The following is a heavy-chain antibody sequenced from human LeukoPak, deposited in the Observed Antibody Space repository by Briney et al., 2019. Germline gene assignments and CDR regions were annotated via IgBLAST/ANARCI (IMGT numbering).Heavy chain of an antibody. Sequence: KISCKASGYSFTSYWIGWVRQMPGRGLEWMGVIYPGDSDTRYSPSFQGQVSISADKSISTAYLQWSSLKASDTAMYYCAKFTSISIDPWGQGTLVTVSS. V-gene: IGHV5-51*01. D-gene: IGHD3-3*01. CDR3: AKFTSISIDP. CDR1: GYSFTSYW. J-gene: IGHJ5*02. CDR2: IYPGDSDT.